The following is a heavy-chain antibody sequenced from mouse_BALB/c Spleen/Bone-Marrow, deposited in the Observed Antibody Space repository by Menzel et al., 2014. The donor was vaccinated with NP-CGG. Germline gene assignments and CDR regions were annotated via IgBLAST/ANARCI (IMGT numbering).Heavy chain of an antibody. CDR3: TRRSLLSDYYALDY. V-gene: IGHV1S81*02. CDR1: GYTFTSFY. J-gene: IGHJ4*01. D-gene: IGHD6-1*01. CDR2: ISPSNGGT. Sequence: QVQLQQSGAELVKPGASVKLSCKASGYTFTSFYMYWVKQRPGQGLEWIGDISPSNGGTNFNEKFRKKATLTVDTSSSTAYMEFSSLTSEDSAVYYCTRRSLLSDYYALDYWGQGTSVTVSS.